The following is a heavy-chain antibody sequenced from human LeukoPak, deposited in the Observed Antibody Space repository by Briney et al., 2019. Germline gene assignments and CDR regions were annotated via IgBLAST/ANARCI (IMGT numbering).Heavy chain of an antibody. CDR1: GFTFSSYA. J-gene: IGHJ4*02. D-gene: IGHD3-10*01. Sequence: PGRSLRLSCAASGFTFSSYAMHWVRQAPGKGLEWVAVISYDGSNKYYADSVKGRFTISRENAKNSLYLQMNSLRAGDTAVYYCARVWFGELFPDYWGQGTLVTVSS. CDR3: ARVWFGELFPDY. CDR2: ISYDGSNK. V-gene: IGHV3-30*14.